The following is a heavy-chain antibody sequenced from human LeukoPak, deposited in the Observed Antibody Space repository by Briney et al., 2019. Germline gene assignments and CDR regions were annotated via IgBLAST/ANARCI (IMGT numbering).Heavy chain of an antibody. CDR2: INPNSGGT. CDR1: GYTFTGYY. V-gene: IGHV1-2*02. Sequence: ASVKVSCKASGYTFTGYYMHWVRQAPGQGLKWMGWINPNSGGTNYAQKFQGRVTMTRDTSISTAYMELSRLRSDDTAVYYCARQTLHCSSTSCLSFDPWGQGTLVTVSS. J-gene: IGHJ5*02. CDR3: ARQTLHCSSTSCLSFDP. D-gene: IGHD2-2*01.